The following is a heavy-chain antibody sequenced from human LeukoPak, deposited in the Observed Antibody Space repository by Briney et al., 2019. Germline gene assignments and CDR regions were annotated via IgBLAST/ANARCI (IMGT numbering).Heavy chain of an antibody. D-gene: IGHD4-11*01. V-gene: IGHV3-23*01. J-gene: IGHJ4*02. CDR1: GFTVITND. CDR3: AKERSPVTDPYFDY. CDR2: ISGSGGST. Sequence: GGSLRLSCAASGFTVITNDMTWVRQAPGKGLEWVSAISGSGGSTYYADSVRGRFTISRDNSKNTLYLQMNSLRAEDTAVYYCAKERSPVTDPYFDYWGQGTLVTVSS.